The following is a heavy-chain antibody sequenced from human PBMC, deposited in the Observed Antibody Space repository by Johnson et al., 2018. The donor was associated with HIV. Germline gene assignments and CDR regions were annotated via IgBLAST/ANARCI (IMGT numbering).Heavy chain of an antibody. CDR2: ISYDGSNK. CDR3: ARGMSGGPWAGVDAVDS. J-gene: IGHJ3*02. Sequence: QVQLVESGGGVVQPGRSLRLSCGASGFTFSSYAMHWVRQAPGKGLEWVAVISYDGSNKYYADSVKGRFTISRDNSKNTLYLQMNSLRAEDTAVYYCARGMSGGPWAGVDAVDSWGQGTMVTVSS. V-gene: IGHV3-30-3*01. CDR1: GFTFSSYA. D-gene: IGHD2-15*01.